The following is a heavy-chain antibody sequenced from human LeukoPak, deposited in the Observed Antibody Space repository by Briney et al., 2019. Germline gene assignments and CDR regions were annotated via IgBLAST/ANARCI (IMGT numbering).Heavy chain of an antibody. CDR3: AGRTMVRGMEDY. CDR2: IYYSGST. CDR1: GGSISSSSYY. Sequence: SETLSLTCTVSGGSISSSSYYWGWIRQPPGKGLEWIGSIYYSGSTYYNPSLKSRVTISVDTSKNQFSLKLSSVTAADTAVYYCAGRTMVRGMEDYWGQGTLVTVSS. J-gene: IGHJ4*02. V-gene: IGHV4-39*07. D-gene: IGHD3-10*01.